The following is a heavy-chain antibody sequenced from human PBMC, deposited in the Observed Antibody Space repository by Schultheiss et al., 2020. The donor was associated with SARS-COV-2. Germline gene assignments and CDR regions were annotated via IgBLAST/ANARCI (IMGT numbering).Heavy chain of an antibody. V-gene: IGHV3-23*01. CDR3: AGAFCTSTSCSEALRGYYGMDV. J-gene: IGHJ6*02. Sequence: GGSLRLSCATSGFTFSDYYMHWVRQAPGKGLEWVSAISGSGGSTYYADSVKGRFTISRDNSKNTLYLQMNGLRPEDTAVYFCAGAFCTSTSCSEALRGYYGMDVWGRGTTVTVSS. CDR2: ISGSGGST. CDR1: GFTFSDYY. D-gene: IGHD2-2*01.